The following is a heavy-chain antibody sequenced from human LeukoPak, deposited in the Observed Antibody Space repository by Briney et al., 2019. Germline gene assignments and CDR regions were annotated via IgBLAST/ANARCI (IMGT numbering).Heavy chain of an antibody. Sequence: SETLSLTCTVSGGSISSYYWSWIRQPPGKGLEWIGYIYYSGSTNYNPSLKSRVTISVDTSKNQFSLKLSSVTAADTAVYYCARGLYDSSGYLDYWGQGTLVTVSS. D-gene: IGHD3-22*01. V-gene: IGHV4-59*12. CDR2: IYYSGST. J-gene: IGHJ4*02. CDR1: GGSISSYY. CDR3: ARGLYDSSGYLDY.